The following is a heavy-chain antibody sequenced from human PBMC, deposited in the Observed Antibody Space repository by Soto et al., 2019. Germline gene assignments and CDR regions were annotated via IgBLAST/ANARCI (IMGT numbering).Heavy chain of an antibody. CDR2: ISWNGGDI. CDR3: AKDIYSSSSGQDY. CDR1: GFTFDDYA. D-gene: IGHD6-6*01. J-gene: IGHJ4*02. Sequence: EVQLVESGGGLVQPGRSLRLSCAASGFTFDDYAMHWVRQAPGKGLEWVSGISWNGGDIGYADSVKGRFTISRDNAKNSLFLQMNSLRADDTALYFCAKDIYSSSSGQDYWGQGTPVTVSS. V-gene: IGHV3-9*01.